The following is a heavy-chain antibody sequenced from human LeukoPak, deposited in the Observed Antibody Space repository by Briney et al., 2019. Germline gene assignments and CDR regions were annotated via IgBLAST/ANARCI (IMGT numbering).Heavy chain of an antibody. CDR3: AREGITMVRGLFDY. CDR1: GGSISSSSYY. D-gene: IGHD3-10*01. V-gene: IGHV4-39*07. J-gene: IGHJ4*02. Sequence: SETLSLTCTVSGGSISSSSYYWGWIRQPPGKGLEWIGSIYYSGSTYYNPSLKGRVTISVDTSKNQFSLKLSSVTAADTAVYYCAREGITMVRGLFDYWGQGTLVTVSS. CDR2: IYYSGST.